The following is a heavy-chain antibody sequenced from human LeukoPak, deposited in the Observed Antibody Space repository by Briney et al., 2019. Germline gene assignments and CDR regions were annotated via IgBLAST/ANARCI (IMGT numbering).Heavy chain of an antibody. CDR1: GFTFSSYE. J-gene: IGHJ4*02. CDR3: AKAYSTDPDY. Sequence: GGSLRLSCAASGFTFSSYEMNWVRQAPGKGLEWVSYISSSGSTIYYADSVKGRFTTSRENSKNTLYLQMNSLRPEDTAVYYCAKAYSTDPDYWGQGTLVTVSS. D-gene: IGHD4-17*01. CDR2: ISSSGSTI. V-gene: IGHV3-48*03.